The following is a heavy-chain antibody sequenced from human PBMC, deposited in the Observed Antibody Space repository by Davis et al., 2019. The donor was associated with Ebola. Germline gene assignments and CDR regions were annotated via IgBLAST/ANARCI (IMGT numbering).Heavy chain of an antibody. Sequence: PGGSLRLSCAASGFTFSSYWMHWVRQAPGKGLVWVSRINSDGSSTSYADSVKGRFTISRDNAKNSLYLQMNSLRAEDTAVYYCARRPIFGVAITSPSWGQGTLVTVSS. CDR3: ARRPIFGVAITSPS. V-gene: IGHV3-74*01. J-gene: IGHJ5*02. D-gene: IGHD3-3*01. CDR2: INSDGSST. CDR1: GFTFSSYW.